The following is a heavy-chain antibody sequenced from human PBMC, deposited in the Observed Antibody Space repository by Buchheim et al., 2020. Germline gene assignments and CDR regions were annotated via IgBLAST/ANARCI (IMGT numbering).Heavy chain of an antibody. CDR3: AKDRVAVATRSFDY. V-gene: IGHV3-23*01. CDR2: IRGSGDGA. D-gene: IGHD6-19*01. CDR1: GFTFNGYA. J-gene: IGHJ4*02. Sequence: VQLLESGGGLVQPGGSLRLSCAASGFTFNGYAMTWVRQAPGKGLEWISTIRGSGDGAYYADSVKGRFTISRDNSKKTVYLQIDGLRAEDTAVYYCAKDRVAVATRSFDYWGQGTL.